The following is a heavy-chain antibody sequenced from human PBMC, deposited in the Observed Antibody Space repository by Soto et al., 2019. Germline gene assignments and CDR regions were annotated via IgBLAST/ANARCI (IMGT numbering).Heavy chain of an antibody. CDR3: ARGLLTDPLGYCSGGSCSPGVMDV. CDR1: GYTFTGYY. J-gene: IGHJ6*03. D-gene: IGHD2-15*01. V-gene: IGHV1-2*04. Sequence: ASVKVSCKASGYTFTGYYMHWVRQAPGQGLERMGWINPNSGGTNYAQTFQGWVTMTRDTSISTAYMELSRLRSDDTAVYYCARGLLTDPLGYCSGGSCSPGVMDVWGKGTTVPASS. CDR2: INPNSGGT.